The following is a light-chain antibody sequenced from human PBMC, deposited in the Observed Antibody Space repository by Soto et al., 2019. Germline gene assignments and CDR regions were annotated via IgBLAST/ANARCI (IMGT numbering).Light chain of an antibody. V-gene: IGKV4-1*01. J-gene: IGKJ5*01. Sequence: DIVMTQSPDSLAVSLGERATINCKSSQSVLYSSNNKNYLAWYQQKPGQPPKMLIYWASTRESGVPDRFSGSGSGTDFTLTISSQQAEDVAVYYCQQYYSTPITFGQGTRLEIK. CDR2: WAS. CDR1: QSVLYSSNNKNY. CDR3: QQYYSTPIT.